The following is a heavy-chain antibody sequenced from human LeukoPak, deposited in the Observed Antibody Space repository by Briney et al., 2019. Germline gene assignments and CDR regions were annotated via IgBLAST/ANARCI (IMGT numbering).Heavy chain of an antibody. V-gene: IGHV3-66*02. Sequence: GGSLRLCCAASGFTVSSNYMSWVRQATGKGLEWVSVIYSGGSTYYADSVKGRFTISRDNSKSTLYLQMNSLRAEDTAVYYCARDLLSGFDYWGQGTLVTVSS. D-gene: IGHD1-26*01. CDR1: GFTVSSNY. CDR3: ARDLLSGFDY. J-gene: IGHJ4*02. CDR2: IYSGGST.